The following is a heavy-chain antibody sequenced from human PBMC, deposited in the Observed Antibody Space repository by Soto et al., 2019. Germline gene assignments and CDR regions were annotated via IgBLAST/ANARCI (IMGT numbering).Heavy chain of an antibody. D-gene: IGHD6-19*01. J-gene: IGHJ2*01. CDR3: ARDRDNSSGWYFWYFDL. CDR2: IIPIFGTA. CDR1: GGTFSSYA. Sequence: QVQLVQSGAEVKKPGSSVKVSCKASGGTFSSYAISWVRQAPGQGLEWMGGIIPIFGTANYAQKFQGRVTITADESTSTAYMELSSLRSEDTAVYYCARDRDNSSGWYFWYFDLWGRGTLVTVSS. V-gene: IGHV1-69*12.